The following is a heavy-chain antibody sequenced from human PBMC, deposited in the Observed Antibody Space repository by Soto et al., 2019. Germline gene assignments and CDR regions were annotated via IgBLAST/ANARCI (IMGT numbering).Heavy chain of an antibody. CDR1: GDSMSTYY. CDR2: ISATGTT. CDR3: ARDQSGAADF. Sequence: NPSETLSLTCTVSGDSMSTYYWNWIRQSAEKGLEWIGRISATGTTTYIPSLKSRITLSVDTSKNEFSLNLKFVTAADTAVYFCARDQSGAADFRGPGTLVTVSS. V-gene: IGHV4-4*07. J-gene: IGHJ4*03. D-gene: IGHD7-27*01.